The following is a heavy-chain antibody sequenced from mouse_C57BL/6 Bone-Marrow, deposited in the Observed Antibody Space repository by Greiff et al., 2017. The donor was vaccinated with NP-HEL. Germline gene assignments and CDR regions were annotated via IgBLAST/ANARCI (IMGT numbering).Heavy chain of an antibody. D-gene: IGHD2-3*01. J-gene: IGHJ3*01. CDR1: GYTFTSYW. CDR2: IHPNSGSI. CDR3: AREGDGFPVAY. V-gene: IGHV1-64*01. Sequence: QVQLQQPGAELVKPGASVKLSCKASGYTFTSYWMHWVKQRPGQGLEWIGMIHPNSGSINYNEKFKSKATLTVDKSSSTAYMQLSSLTSEDSAVYYCAREGDGFPVAYWGQGTLVTVSA.